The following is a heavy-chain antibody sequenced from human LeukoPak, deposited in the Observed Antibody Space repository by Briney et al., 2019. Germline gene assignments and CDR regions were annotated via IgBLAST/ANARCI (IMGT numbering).Heavy chain of an antibody. Sequence: GGSLRLSCAASGFTFSTYSMNWVRQAPGKGLEWVSSISSSSSYIYYADSVKGRFTISRDNAKNSLYLQMNSLRAEDTAVYYCARDEGSSSPHFDYWGQGTLVTVSS. CDR2: ISSSSSYI. V-gene: IGHV3-21*01. J-gene: IGHJ4*02. D-gene: IGHD6-13*01. CDR3: ARDEGSSSPHFDY. CDR1: GFTFSTYS.